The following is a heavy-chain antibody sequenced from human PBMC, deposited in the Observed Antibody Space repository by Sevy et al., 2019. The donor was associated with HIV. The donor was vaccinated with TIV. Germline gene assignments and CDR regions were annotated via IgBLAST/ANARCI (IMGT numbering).Heavy chain of an antibody. V-gene: IGHV3-9*01. D-gene: IGHD3-10*01. CDR3: ARGGFYFGSEDYYGKAGYDS. CDR1: GFSFNDYA. CDR2: INWDGSEK. J-gene: IGHJ4*02. Sequence: GGPLRLSCATSGFSFNDYAMHWVRQAPGKGLEWVSGINWDGSEKDYADSVEGRFTISRNNDKKSLYLQMSSLRREDTALYFCARGGFYFGSEDYYGKAGYDSWGPGTVVTVSS.